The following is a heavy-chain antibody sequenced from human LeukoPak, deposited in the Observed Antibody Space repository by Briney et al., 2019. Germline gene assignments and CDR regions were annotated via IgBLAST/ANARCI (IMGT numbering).Heavy chain of an antibody. CDR3: ARASRIAVAGTNYYYYYMDV. Sequence: ASVKVSCKASGYTFTGYYMHWVRQAPGQGLEWMGWINPNSGGTNYAQKFQGRVTMTRDTSISTAYMELSRLRSDDTAVYYCARASRIAVAGTNYYYYYMDVWGKGTTVTVSS. J-gene: IGHJ6*03. D-gene: IGHD6-19*01. V-gene: IGHV1-2*02. CDR2: INPNSGGT. CDR1: GYTFTGYY.